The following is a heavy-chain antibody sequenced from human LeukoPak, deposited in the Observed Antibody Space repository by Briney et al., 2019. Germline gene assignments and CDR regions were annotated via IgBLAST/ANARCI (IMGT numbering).Heavy chain of an antibody. CDR2: IYYSGST. D-gene: IGHD6-13*01. Sequence: PSETLSLTCTVSGGSISSYYWRWMRQPPGGGLVWIGYIYYSGSTNYNPSLKSRVTISVDTSKNQFSLKLSSVTAADTAVYYCARDPGYSSSWYWFDPWGQGTLVTVSS. V-gene: IGHV4-59*01. J-gene: IGHJ5*02. CDR1: GGSISSYY. CDR3: ARDPGYSSSWYWFDP.